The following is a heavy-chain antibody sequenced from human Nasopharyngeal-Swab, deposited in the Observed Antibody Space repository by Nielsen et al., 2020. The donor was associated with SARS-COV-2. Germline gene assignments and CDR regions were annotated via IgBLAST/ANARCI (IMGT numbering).Heavy chain of an antibody. J-gene: IGHJ4*02. Sequence: GGSLRLSCAASGFIFTTYGMHWVRQAPGKGLEWVALISYDGSKKYYADSVKGRFTISRDKSKNTLYLQMNNLRPEDTAVYYCTRDRVFYYDSSGRKEFEYWGQGTRVTVSS. CDR2: ISYDGSKK. D-gene: IGHD3-22*01. CDR1: GFIFTTYG. V-gene: IGHV3-33*05. CDR3: TRDRVFYYDSSGRKEFEY.